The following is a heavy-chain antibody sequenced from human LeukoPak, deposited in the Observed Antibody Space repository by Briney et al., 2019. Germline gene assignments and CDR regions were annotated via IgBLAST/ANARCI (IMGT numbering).Heavy chain of an antibody. CDR1: GYTFTSYD. D-gene: IGHD2-2*01. Sequence: GASVKVSCKASGYTFTSYDINWVRRAPGHGLEWMGWISAYNGNTNYAQKLQGRVTMTTDTSTSTAYMELRSLRSDDTAVYYCARIRTPSMDVWGKGTTVTVSS. J-gene: IGHJ6*03. V-gene: IGHV1-18*01. CDR2: ISAYNGNT. CDR3: ARIRTPSMDV.